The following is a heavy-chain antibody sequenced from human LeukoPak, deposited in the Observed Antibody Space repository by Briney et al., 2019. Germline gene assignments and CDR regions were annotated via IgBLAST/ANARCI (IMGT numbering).Heavy chain of an antibody. CDR2: INPNSGDT. CDR1: GYTFTGYY. V-gene: IGHV1-2*02. CDR3: VRDGAFDV. Sequence: GASVKVSCKASGYTFTGYYMHWVQQAPGQGLEWMGWINPNSGDTNYAQKFQGRVTMTRDTSITTAYMELTRLTSDDTAVYYCVRDGAFDVWGQGTMVTVSS. J-gene: IGHJ3*01.